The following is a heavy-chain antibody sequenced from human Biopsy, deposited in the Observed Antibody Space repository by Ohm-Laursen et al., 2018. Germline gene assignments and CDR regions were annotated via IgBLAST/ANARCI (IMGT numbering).Heavy chain of an antibody. CDR1: EFNVDRSH. D-gene: IGHD3-16*01. J-gene: IGHJ4*02. CDR2: IHGSGRT. Sequence: SLRLSCAAPEFNVDRSHMNWVRQAPGKGLEWVSMIHGSGRTDYADSVKGRFTVSRDNSKDTVYLQMNALRVDDTAMYYCAGAGGHSFWGQGALVTVSS. CDR3: AGAGGHSF. V-gene: IGHV3-66*01.